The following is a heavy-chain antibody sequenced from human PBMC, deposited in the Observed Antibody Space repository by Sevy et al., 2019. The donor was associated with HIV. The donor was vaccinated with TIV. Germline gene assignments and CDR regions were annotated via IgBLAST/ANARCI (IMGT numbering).Heavy chain of an antibody. D-gene: IGHD3-10*01. CDR2: IHYSGTT. CDR3: ARDSGNYPYYFDY. CDR1: GGSISGGNYF. Sequence: SETLSLTWTVSGGSISGGNYFWSWIRQSPGKGLEWIGYIHYSGTTNYNPSLKSRVTISVDTSKNQFSLKLRSVTAADTAVYYCARDSGNYPYYFDYWGQRTLVTGSS. J-gene: IGHJ4*01. V-gene: IGHV4-61*01.